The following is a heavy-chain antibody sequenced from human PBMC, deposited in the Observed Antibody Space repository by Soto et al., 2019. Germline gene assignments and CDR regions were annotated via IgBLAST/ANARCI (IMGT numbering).Heavy chain of an antibody. CDR2: IYYAGTT. Sequence: PSETLSLTCTVSGGSISSDYWSWIRQPPGKGLEWIGYIYYAGTTTYNPSLKSRITISLDTSQNEVSLKLSSVTAADTAVYYCARLGAYYQALDSWGRGTLVTVSS. CDR1: GGSISSDY. V-gene: IGHV4-59*08. CDR3: ARLGAYYQALDS. D-gene: IGHD3-22*01. J-gene: IGHJ4*02.